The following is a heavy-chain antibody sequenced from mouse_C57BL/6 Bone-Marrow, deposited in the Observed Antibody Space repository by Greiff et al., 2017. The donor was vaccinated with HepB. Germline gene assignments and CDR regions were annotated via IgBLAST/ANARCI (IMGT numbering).Heavy chain of an antibody. CDR3: TRGAYVGLRQGYYAMDY. V-gene: IGHV1-15*01. CDR1: GYTFTDYE. D-gene: IGHD2-4*01. CDR2: IDPETGGT. Sequence: VQLQQSGAELVRPGASVTLSCKASGYTFTDYEMHWVKQTPVHGLEWIGAIDPETGGTAYNQKFKGKAILTADKSSSTAYMELRSLTSEDSAVYYCTRGAYVGLRQGYYAMDYWGQGTSVTVSS. J-gene: IGHJ4*01.